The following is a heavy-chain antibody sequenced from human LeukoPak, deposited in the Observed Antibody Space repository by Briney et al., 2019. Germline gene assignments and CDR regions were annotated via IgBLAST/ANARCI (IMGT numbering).Heavy chain of an antibody. Sequence: PGGSLRLSCAASGFDFSSNWMHWVRHAPGQGLVWVSRIKGDGISTNYADSVKGRFTISRDIAKNTLYLQMNSLRAEDTAMYYCAKVPGYSFGYNYYGMDVWGQGTTVTVSS. D-gene: IGHD5-18*01. V-gene: IGHV3-74*01. J-gene: IGHJ6*02. CDR2: IKGDGIST. CDR3: AKVPGYSFGYNYYGMDV. CDR1: GFDFSSNW.